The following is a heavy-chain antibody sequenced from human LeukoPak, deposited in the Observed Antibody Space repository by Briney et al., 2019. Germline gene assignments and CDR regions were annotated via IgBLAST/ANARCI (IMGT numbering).Heavy chain of an antibody. V-gene: IGHV3-23*01. D-gene: IGHD1-26*01. J-gene: IGHJ4*02. Sequence: TGGSLRLSCAASGFTFSSYAMSWVRQAPGKGLEWVSAISGSGGSTYYADSVKGRFTISGDNSKNTLYLQMNSLRAEDTAVYYCAKDLEPDSGSYYFDYWGQGTLVTVSS. CDR3: AKDLEPDSGSYYFDY. CDR1: GFTFSSYA. CDR2: ISGSGGST.